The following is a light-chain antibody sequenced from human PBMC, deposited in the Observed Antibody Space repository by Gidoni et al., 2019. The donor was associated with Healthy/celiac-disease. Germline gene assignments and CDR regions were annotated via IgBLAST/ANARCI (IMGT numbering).Light chain of an antibody. J-gene: IGKJ1*01. V-gene: IGKV1-39*01. CDR2: AAS. CDR1: QSLSSY. CDR3: QQSYSTPRT. Sequence: DIQMTQSPSSLSASVGDRVTITCRASQSLSSYLHWYQQKPGKAPKLLINAASSLQSGVPSRFSGTGSGTDFTRTISSLQPEDFATYYCQQSYSTPRTFXXXTKVEIK.